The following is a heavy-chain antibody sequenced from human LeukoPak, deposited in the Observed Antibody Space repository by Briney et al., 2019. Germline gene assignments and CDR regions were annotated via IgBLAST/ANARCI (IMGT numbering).Heavy chain of an antibody. CDR1: GGSFSGYY. CDR2: INHSGST. J-gene: IGHJ4*02. CDR3: ARRRLYYYDSSGYHDY. Sequence: PSETLSLTCAVYGGSFSGYYWSWIRQPPGKGLEWIGEINHSGSTNYNPSLKSRVTISVDMSKNQFSLKLSSVTAADTAVYYCARRRLYYYDSSGYHDYWGQGTLVTVSS. V-gene: IGHV4-34*01. D-gene: IGHD3-22*01.